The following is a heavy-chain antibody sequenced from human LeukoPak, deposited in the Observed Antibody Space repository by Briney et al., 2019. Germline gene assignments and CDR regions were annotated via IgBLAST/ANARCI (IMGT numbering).Heavy chain of an antibody. Sequence: GGSLRLSCAASGFTFSSYTMNWVRQAPGKGLEWVSSISSSRTYIYYADSVKGRFTISRDNAKNSLYLQMNSLRAEDTAVYYCARFAAGGSYYYYMDVWGKGTTVTVSS. CDR3: ARFAAGGSYYYYMDV. V-gene: IGHV3-21*01. D-gene: IGHD6-25*01. CDR2: ISSSRTYI. CDR1: GFTFSSYT. J-gene: IGHJ6*03.